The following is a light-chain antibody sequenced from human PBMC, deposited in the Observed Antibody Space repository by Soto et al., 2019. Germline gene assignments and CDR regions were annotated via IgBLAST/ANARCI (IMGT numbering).Light chain of an antibody. V-gene: IGKV3-20*01. CDR1: QSVSNNY. J-gene: IGKJ1*01. Sequence: EIVWTQSPGTLSLSPGERATLSCRASQSVSNNYLAWYQQKPGQAPRLLIYGASNRATGIPARFSGSGSGTDFTLTISRLEPEDFAVYYCQQYGSSPETFGQGTKVDIK. CDR2: GAS. CDR3: QQYGSSPET.